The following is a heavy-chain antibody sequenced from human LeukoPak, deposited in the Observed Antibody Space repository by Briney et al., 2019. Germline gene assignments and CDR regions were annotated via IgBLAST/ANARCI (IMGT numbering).Heavy chain of an antibody. CDR2: ISRSSSYI. V-gene: IGHV3-21*01. D-gene: IGHD3-9*01. J-gene: IGHJ4*02. Sequence: GGPLRLSCAPSGFTFSSYSMNWVRQAPGKGLEWVSSISRSSSYIYYADSVKVRFTISRDNAKNSLYLQMNSLRAAHTAVYYCASPLGKNYDILTGYPDYWGQGTLVTVSS. CDR1: GFTFSSYS. CDR3: ASPLGKNYDILTGYPDY.